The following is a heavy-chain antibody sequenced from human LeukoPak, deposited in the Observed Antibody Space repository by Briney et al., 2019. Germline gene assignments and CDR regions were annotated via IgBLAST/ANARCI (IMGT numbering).Heavy chain of an antibody. CDR3: AKDAKPYYYDSSGYYYAGAFDI. V-gene: IGHV3-23*01. D-gene: IGHD3-22*01. Sequence: GASLRLSCAASGFTFSSYAMSWVRQAPGKGLEWVSAISGSGGSTYYADSVKGRFTISRDNSKNTLHLQMNSLRAEDTAVYYCAKDAKPYYYDSSGYYYAGAFDIWGQGTMVTVSS. J-gene: IGHJ3*02. CDR2: ISGSGGST. CDR1: GFTFSSYA.